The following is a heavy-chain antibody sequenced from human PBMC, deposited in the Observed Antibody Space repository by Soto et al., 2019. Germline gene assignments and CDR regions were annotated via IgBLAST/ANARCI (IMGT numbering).Heavy chain of an antibody. J-gene: IGHJ4*02. Sequence: SLRLSCAASGFTFDDYAMHWVRQAPGKGLEWVSGISWNSGSIGYADTVKGRFTISRDNAKNSLYLQMNSLRAEDTALYYCAKDFSPDYDFWSDKGMAYWGQGTLVTVSS. CDR2: ISWNSGSI. V-gene: IGHV3-9*01. CDR3: AKDFSPDYDFWSDKGMAY. CDR1: GFTFDDYA. D-gene: IGHD3-3*01.